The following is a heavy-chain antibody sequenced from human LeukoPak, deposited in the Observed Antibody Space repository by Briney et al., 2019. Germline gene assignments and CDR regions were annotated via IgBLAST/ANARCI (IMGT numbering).Heavy chain of an antibody. D-gene: IGHD3/OR15-3a*01. CDR1: GFTFTNYA. CDR3: AKAIWTDYLLSYFDY. J-gene: IGHJ4*02. V-gene: IGHV3-23*01. CDR2: ISGSGGST. Sequence: GGSLRLSCAASGFTFTNYAMSWVRQAPGKGLEWVSAISGSGGSTSYADSVKGRFTISRDNSKNTLYLHMKSLRAEDTAVYYCAKAIWTDYLLSYFDYWGQGTLVTGSS.